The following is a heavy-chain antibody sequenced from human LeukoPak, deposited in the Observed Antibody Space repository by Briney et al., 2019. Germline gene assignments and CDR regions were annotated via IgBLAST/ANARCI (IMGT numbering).Heavy chain of an antibody. V-gene: IGHV1-18*01. Sequence: ASVKVSCKASGYTFTSYGISWVRQAPGQGLEWMGWISAWSGNTNYAQKFQGRVTMTRDTSTGTVYMELRSLRSDDTAVYSCARDGLDYWGQGTLVTVFS. CDR1: GYTFTSYG. J-gene: IGHJ4*02. CDR2: ISAWSGNT. CDR3: ARDGLDY. D-gene: IGHD3-16*01.